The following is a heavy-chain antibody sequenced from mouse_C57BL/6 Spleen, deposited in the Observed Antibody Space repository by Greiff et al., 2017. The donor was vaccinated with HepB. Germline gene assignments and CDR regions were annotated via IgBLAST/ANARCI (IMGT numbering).Heavy chain of an antibody. D-gene: IGHD3-2*02. CDR1: GFTFSDYY. V-gene: IGHV5-12*01. J-gene: IGHJ4*01. CDR3: ARPLDSSGHYYAMDY. CDR2: ISNGGGST. Sequence: EVQWVESGGGLVQPGGSLKLSCAASGFTFSDYYMYWVRQTPEKRLEWVAYISNGGGSTYYPDTVKGRFTISRDNAKNTLYLQMSRLKSEDTAMYYCARPLDSSGHYYAMDYWGQGTSVTVSS.